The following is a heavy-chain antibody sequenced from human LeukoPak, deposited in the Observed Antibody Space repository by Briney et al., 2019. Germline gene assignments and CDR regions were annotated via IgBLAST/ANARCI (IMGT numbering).Heavy chain of an antibody. V-gene: IGHV1-2*02. CDR3: ARELTYSSAWIDY. J-gene: IGHJ4*02. CDR1: GYTFTGYY. Sequence: ASVKVSCKASGYTFTGYYMHWVRQAPGQGLEWMGWINPNRGGTNYAQKFQGRVTMTRDTSNSTAYLELSSLRSDDTAVYYFARELTYSSAWIDYWGQGTLVTVSS. CDR2: INPNRGGT. D-gene: IGHD6-19*01.